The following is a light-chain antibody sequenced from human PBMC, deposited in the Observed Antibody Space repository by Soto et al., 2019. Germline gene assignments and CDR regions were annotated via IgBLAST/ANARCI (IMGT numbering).Light chain of an antibody. CDR3: QSYDTAVV. Sequence: NFMLTQPHSVSESPGKTVTISCTRTSGSIASNYVQWYQQRPGSAPTIVIYEDNQRPSGVPDRFSGSIDSSSNSASLTISGLKTEDDADYHCQSYDTAVVFGGGTKLTVL. CDR2: EDN. V-gene: IGLV6-57*03. J-gene: IGLJ3*02. CDR1: SGSIASNY.